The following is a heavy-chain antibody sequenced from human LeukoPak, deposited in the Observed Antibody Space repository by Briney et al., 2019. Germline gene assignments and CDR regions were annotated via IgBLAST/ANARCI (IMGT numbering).Heavy chain of an antibody. CDR2: ISISSSYI. CDR1: GFTLRSFR. D-gene: IGHD3-10*01. J-gene: IGHJ4*02. Sequence: GGSLRFSGAASGFTLRSFRMNWAPRAPGKGLEGAPPISISSSYIYYADSVKGRFTISRDNAKNSLYLQMNSLRAEDTAVYYCASNPDRIWFGELTYVYWGQGTLVTVSS. V-gene: IGHV3-21*01. CDR3: ASNPDRIWFGELTYVY.